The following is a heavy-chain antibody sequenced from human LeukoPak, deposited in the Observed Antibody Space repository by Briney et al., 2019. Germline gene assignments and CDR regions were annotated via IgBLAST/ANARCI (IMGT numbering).Heavy chain of an antibody. CDR2: INHSGST. CDR3: ARARVEAAASDY. J-gene: IGHJ4*02. V-gene: IGHV4-34*01. Sequence: GSLRLSCAASGFTFSNAWMSWIRQPPGKGLEWIGEINHSGSTNYNPSLKSRVTISVDTSKNQFSLKLSSVTAADTAVYYCARARVEAAASDYWGQGTLVTVSS. CDR1: GFTFSNAW. D-gene: IGHD6-13*01.